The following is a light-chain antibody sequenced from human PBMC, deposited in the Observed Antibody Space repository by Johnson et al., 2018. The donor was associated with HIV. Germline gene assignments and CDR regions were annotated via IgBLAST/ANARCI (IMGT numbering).Light chain of an antibody. CDR3: GTWDSSLNPGLYV. J-gene: IGLJ1*01. V-gene: IGLV1-51*01. CDR2: DNN. Sequence: QSILTQPPSVSAAPGQKVTISCSGNSSNIGNNYVSWYQQLPGMGPKLLIYDNNKRPSGIPDRFSGSQSGTSATLGIPGLQPGDEADYSCGTWDSSLNPGLYVFGTGTEVAVL. CDR1: SSNIGNNY.